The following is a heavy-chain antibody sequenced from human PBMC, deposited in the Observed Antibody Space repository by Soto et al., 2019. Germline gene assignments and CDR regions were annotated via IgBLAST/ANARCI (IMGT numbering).Heavy chain of an antibody. CDR1: GFTFSSYS. J-gene: IGHJ6*02. CDR2: ISSSSSYI. Sequence: GGSLRLSCAASGFTFSSYSMNWVRQAPGKGLEWVSSISSSSSYIYYADSVKGRFTISRDNAKNSLYLQMNSLRAEDTAVYYCARGVGILTGFEDYYYYYGMDVWGQGTTVTVS. V-gene: IGHV3-21*01. D-gene: IGHD3-9*01. CDR3: ARGVGILTGFEDYYYYYGMDV.